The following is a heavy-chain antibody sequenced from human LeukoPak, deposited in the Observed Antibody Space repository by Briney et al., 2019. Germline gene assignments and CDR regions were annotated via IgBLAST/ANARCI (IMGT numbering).Heavy chain of an antibody. Sequence: PAGTLRLSCAASGFTFDNDAIHCGRQPPAKGLEWVSRISGDGGSTYYEDSVKGRFTISIDNSKNSLYLQMNSLRTEDTALYYCAKGGYDSSGSLWGQGTMVTVSS. CDR3: AKGGYDSSGSL. J-gene: IGHJ3*01. CDR1: GFTFDNDA. CDR2: ISGDGGST. D-gene: IGHD3-22*01. V-gene: IGHV3-43*02.